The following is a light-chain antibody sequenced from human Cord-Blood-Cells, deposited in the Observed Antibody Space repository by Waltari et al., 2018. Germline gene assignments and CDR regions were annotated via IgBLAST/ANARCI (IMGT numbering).Light chain of an antibody. V-gene: IGKV1-12*01. J-gene: IGKJ2*01. Sequence: DTQMTQSQSSVSASVGHSVTITCRESQGIPSWLAWDQQKPGKAPKLLIYAASSLQSGVPSRFSGSGSGTDFTLTISSLQPEDFATYYCQQANSFPYTFGQGTKLEIK. CDR1: QGIPSW. CDR3: QQANSFPYT. CDR2: AAS.